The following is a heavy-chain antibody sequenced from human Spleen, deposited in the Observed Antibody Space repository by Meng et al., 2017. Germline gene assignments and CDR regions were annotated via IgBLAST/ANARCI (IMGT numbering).Heavy chain of an antibody. CDR1: GGSISSIGYY. CDR2: IYYSGST. J-gene: IGHJ4*02. CDR3: ARAVLFVISPFDY. D-gene: IGHD2-8*01. V-gene: IGHV4-31*03. Sequence: VPLHESGPGLVKPSHTLSLTCIVYGGSISSIGYYWSWIRQYPGKGLEWIGSIYYSGSTYYNPSLKSRVTISIDTSKNQFSLKLSSVTAADTAVYYCARAVLFVISPFDYWGQGTLVTVSS.